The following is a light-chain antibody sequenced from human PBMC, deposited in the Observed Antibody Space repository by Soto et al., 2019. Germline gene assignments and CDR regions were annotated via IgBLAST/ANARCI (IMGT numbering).Light chain of an antibody. CDR2: AAS. V-gene: IGKV3-15*01. CDR1: QSVSGN. Sequence: EIVMTQSPATLSVSPGERATLSCRASQSVSGNLAWYQQKPGQAPRLLIYAASTRATGIPARLSGSGSGTEFTLTISSLQSEDFAVYYCHQYNNWPPITFGPGTKVDIK. J-gene: IGKJ3*01. CDR3: HQYNNWPPIT.